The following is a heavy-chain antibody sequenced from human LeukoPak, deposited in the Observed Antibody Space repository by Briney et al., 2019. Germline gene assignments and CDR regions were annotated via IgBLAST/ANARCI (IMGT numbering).Heavy chain of an antibody. Sequence: ASVKVSFKASGYTFTGYYMHWVRQAPGQGLEWMGWINPNSGGTNYAQTFQGRVTITRATSISTAYMELSRLRSDDTAVYYCARENNMARHSDYWGQGTLVTVSS. CDR3: ARENNMARHSDY. D-gene: IGHD1-1*01. CDR1: GYTFTGYY. V-gene: IGHV1-2*02. J-gene: IGHJ4*02. CDR2: INPNSGGT.